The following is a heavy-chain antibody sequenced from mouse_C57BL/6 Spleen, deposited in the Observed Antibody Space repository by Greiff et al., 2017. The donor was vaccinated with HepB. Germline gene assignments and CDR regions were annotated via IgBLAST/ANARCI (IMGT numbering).Heavy chain of an antibody. CDR3: AREGVFDY. CDR1: GYTFTSYW. J-gene: IGHJ2*01. Sequence: QVQLQHPGAELVKPGASVKLSCKASGYTFTSYWMQWVKQRPGQGLEWIGEIDPSDSYTNYNQKFKGKATLTVDTSSSTAYMQLSSLTSEDSAVYYCAREGVFDYWGQGTTLTVSS. CDR2: IDPSDSYT. V-gene: IGHV1-50*01.